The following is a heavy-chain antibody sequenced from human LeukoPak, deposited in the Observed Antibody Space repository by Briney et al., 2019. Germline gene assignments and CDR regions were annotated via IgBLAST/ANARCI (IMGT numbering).Heavy chain of an antibody. D-gene: IGHD3-3*01. CDR2: ISGSGGST. Sequence: GGSLRLSCAASGFTFSSYAMSWVRQAPGKGLEWVSAISGSGGSTYYADSVKGRFTISRDNSKNTLYLQMNSLRAEDTAVYYCAKTGGLVWGGYYTRFDPWGQGTLVTVSS. CDR1: GFTFSSYA. V-gene: IGHV3-23*01. J-gene: IGHJ5*02. CDR3: AKTGGLVWGGYYTRFDP.